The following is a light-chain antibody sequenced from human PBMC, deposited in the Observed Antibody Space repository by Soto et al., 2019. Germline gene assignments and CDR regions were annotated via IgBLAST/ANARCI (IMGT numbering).Light chain of an antibody. Sequence: EIVLTQSPATLSLSPGERATLSCRASQSVSSFLAWYQQQAGQAPRLLIYDASNRATGIPARFSGSGSGTDFTLTISSLEPEDFVVYYCQQRSNWPWTFGQGTKVEIK. CDR2: DAS. CDR1: QSVSSF. V-gene: IGKV3-11*01. J-gene: IGKJ1*01. CDR3: QQRSNWPWT.